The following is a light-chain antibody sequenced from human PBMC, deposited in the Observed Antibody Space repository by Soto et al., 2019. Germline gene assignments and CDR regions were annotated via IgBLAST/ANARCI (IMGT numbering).Light chain of an antibody. Sequence: EIVLTQSPGTLSLSPGERATLSCRASQSVSSNYLAWYQQRPGQAPRLLIYGASSRATGNPDRFSGSGSGTDFTLTISSLEPEDFAVYYCHLRSNCPRTFGQGTKV. V-gene: IGKV3D-20*02. CDR1: QSVSSNY. CDR3: HLRSNCPRT. J-gene: IGKJ1*01. CDR2: GAS.